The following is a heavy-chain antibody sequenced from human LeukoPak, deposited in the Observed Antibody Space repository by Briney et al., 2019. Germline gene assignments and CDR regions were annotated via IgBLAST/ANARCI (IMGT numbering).Heavy chain of an antibody. CDR1: GFTFSSYA. CDR3: AKLDFERSRGAFDI. CDR2: ISGSGGST. J-gene: IGHJ3*02. D-gene: IGHD3-9*01. V-gene: IGHV3-23*01. Sequence: GGPLRLSCAASGFTFSSYAMSWVRQAPGKGLEWVSAISGSGGSTYYAGSVKGRFTISRDNSKNTLYLQMNSLRAEDTAVYYCAKLDFERSRGAFDIWGQGTMVTVSS.